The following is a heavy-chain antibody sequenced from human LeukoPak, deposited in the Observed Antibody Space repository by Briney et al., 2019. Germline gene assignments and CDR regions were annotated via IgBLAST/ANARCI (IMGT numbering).Heavy chain of an antibody. CDR2: ISGIGTST. D-gene: IGHD3-10*01. CDR3: ARDFYGSGSSSHYFDY. V-gene: IGHV3-23*01. J-gene: IGHJ4*02. Sequence: GGSLRLSCVASRFQFSSYAMSWVRQAPGKGLEWVSVISGIGTSTYYADSVKGRFTISRDNSKNTLYLQMNSLRAEDTAVYYCARDFYGSGSSSHYFDYWGQGTLVTVSS. CDR1: RFQFSSYA.